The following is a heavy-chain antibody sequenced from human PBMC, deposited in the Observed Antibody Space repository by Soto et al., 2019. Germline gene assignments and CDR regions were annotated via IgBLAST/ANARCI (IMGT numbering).Heavy chain of an antibody. CDR3: ACVLYGGMDV. V-gene: IGHV4-59*01. J-gene: IGHJ6*02. CDR1: GGSISSYY. CDR2: IYYSGST. D-gene: IGHD3-10*01. Sequence: QVQLQESGPGLVKPSETLSLTCTVSGGSISSYYWSWIRQPPGKGLEWIGYIYYSGSTNYNPSLKSRVTISGDPSKNPSALKRSSGTAADTAVYYGACVLYGGMDVWGQGTTVTVSS.